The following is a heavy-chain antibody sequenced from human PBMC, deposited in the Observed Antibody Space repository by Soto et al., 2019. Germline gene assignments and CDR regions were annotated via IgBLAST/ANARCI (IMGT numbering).Heavy chain of an antibody. D-gene: IGHD4-17*01. CDR1: GGSFSGYY. V-gene: IGHV4-34*01. CDR2: INHSGST. J-gene: IGHJ4*02. CDR3: AGGRRTAVTIDY. Sequence: PSETLSLTCAVYGGSFSGYYWSWIRQPPGKGLEWIGEINHSGSTNYNPSLKSRVTISVDTSRNQFSLKLSSVTAADTAVYYCAGGRRTAVTIDYWGQGTLVTVSS.